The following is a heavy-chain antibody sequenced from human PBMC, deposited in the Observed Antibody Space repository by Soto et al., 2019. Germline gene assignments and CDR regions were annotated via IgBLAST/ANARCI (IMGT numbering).Heavy chain of an antibody. CDR2: INHSGST. Sequence: PSETLSLTCAVYGGSFSGYYWSWIRQPPGKGLEWIGEINHSGSTNYNPSLKSRVTISVDTSKNQFSLKLSSVTAAGTAVYYCARGPGSSSWYSYYYGMDVWGQGTTVTVSS. D-gene: IGHD6-13*01. CDR1: GGSFSGYY. CDR3: ARGPGSSSWYSYYYGMDV. J-gene: IGHJ6*02. V-gene: IGHV4-34*01.